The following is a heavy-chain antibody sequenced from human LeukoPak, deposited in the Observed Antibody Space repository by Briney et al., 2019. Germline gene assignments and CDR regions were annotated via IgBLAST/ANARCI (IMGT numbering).Heavy chain of an antibody. J-gene: IGHJ3*02. CDR3: AKTSGYDYGAFDI. Sequence: GGSLRLSCAASGFTFDDYAMHWVRQAPGKGLEWVSGISWNSGSIGYADSVKGRFTISRDNSKNTLYLQMNSLRAEDTAVYYCAKTSGYDYGAFDIWGQGTMVTVSS. CDR1: GFTFDDYA. D-gene: IGHD5-12*01. V-gene: IGHV3-9*01. CDR2: ISWNSGSI.